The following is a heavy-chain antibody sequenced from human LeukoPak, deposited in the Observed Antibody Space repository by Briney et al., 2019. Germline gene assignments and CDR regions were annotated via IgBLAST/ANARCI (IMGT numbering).Heavy chain of an antibody. J-gene: IGHJ4*02. CDR1: GFTLKNYW. Sequence: GGSLRLSCAASGFTLKNYWMSWVRQAPGKGREGVANIKQDGSEKNYVDSVKGRFTISRDNAKNSLYLQVSSLRAEDTAVYYCARDTYSYDTSGYGLGYWGQGTLVTVSS. CDR3: ARDTYSYDTSGYGLGY. V-gene: IGHV3-7*01. D-gene: IGHD3-22*01. CDR2: IKQDGSEK.